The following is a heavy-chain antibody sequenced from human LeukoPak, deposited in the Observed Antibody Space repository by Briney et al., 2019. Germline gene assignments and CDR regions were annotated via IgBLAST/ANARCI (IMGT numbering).Heavy chain of an antibody. D-gene: IGHD3-22*01. CDR3: ARGALYYYDSSGYPSTFDY. Sequence: GGSLRLSCAASGFTFSSYNMNWVRQAPGKGLEWVSYISSRSSTIYYADSVKGRFTISRDNAKNSLYLQMNSLRAEDTAVYYCARGALYYYDSSGYPSTFDYWGQGTLVTVSS. V-gene: IGHV3-48*01. CDR2: ISSRSSTI. J-gene: IGHJ4*02. CDR1: GFTFSSYN.